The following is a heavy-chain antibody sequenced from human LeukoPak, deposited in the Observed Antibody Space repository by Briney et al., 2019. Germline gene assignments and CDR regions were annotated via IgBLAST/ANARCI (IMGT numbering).Heavy chain of an antibody. Sequence: SGPVLVKPTETLTLTCTVSGFSISNARMGVSWIRQPPGKALEWLAHIFSNDEKSYSTSLKSRLTISKDTSKSQVVLTMTHMYPVDTATYCCARAPMVQGVLDAFDIWGQGTMVTVSS. CDR2: IFSNDEK. D-gene: IGHD3-10*01. V-gene: IGHV2-26*01. J-gene: IGHJ3*02. CDR3: ARAPMVQGVLDAFDI. CDR1: GFSISNARMG.